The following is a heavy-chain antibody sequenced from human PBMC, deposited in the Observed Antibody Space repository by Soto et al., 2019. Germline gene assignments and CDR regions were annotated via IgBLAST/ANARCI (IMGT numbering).Heavy chain of an antibody. CDR2: IYWDDDK. CDR3: AHSGDMNGNWDQGYLDN. D-gene: IGHD1-1*01. Sequence: QITLKESGPTRVKPTQTLTLTCSFSGLSLTSRPVGVAWIRQPPVKALEWLAVIYWDDDKRYSPSLKSRLTIAKDTSKNQVVLTMAYMDPVDTATYFCAHSGDMNGNWDQGYLDNWGQGILVTVSS. CDR1: GLSLTSRPVG. V-gene: IGHV2-5*02. J-gene: IGHJ4*02.